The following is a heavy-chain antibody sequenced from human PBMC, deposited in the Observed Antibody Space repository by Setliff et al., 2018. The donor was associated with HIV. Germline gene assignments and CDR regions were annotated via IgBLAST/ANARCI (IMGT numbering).Heavy chain of an antibody. CDR1: GYTFTDYF. J-gene: IGHJ6*03. Sequence: ASVKVSCKASGYTFTDYFMHWVRQAPGQGLEWMGWISPNNGDTNIPQTFQGRVTMTRDTSINTAYMEFSSLRDEDTAVYYCARDRGSGTCRGCDYMDVWGKGTTVTVSS. D-gene: IGHD3-3*01. CDR2: ISPNNGDT. V-gene: IGHV1-2*02. CDR3: ARDRGSGTCRGCDYMDV.